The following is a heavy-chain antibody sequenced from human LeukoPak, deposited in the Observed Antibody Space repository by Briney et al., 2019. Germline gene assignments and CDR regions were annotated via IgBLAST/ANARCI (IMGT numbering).Heavy chain of an antibody. Sequence: PGGSLRLSCAASRFTFSASDMHWVRQASGKGLEWVGRIRSKANTYATAYAASVKGRFIISRDDSKNTTYLQMNSPKTEDTAVYYCTRPNYGDSDYYYMDVWGKGTTVTVSS. CDR1: RFTFSASD. D-gene: IGHD5-24*01. CDR2: IRSKANTYAT. J-gene: IGHJ6*03. CDR3: TRPNYGDSDYYYMDV. V-gene: IGHV3-73*01.